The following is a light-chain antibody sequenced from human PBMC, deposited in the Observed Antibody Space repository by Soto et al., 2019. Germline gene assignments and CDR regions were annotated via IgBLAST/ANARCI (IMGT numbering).Light chain of an antibody. V-gene: IGKV3-11*01. CDR3: QQRSDWPPLT. Sequence: EIVLTQSPATLSLSPGERATLSCRASQSVSNYLAWYQQKPGQAPRLLIYDASNRATGIPARFSGSGSGTDVTLTISSLEPEDVEVYYCQQRSDWPPLTFGGGTKVEIK. J-gene: IGKJ4*01. CDR1: QSVSNY. CDR2: DAS.